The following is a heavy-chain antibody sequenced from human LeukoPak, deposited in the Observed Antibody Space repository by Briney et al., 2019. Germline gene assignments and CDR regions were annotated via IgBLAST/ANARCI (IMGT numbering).Heavy chain of an antibody. J-gene: IGHJ6*03. D-gene: IGHD1-26*01. CDR2: ISYDGSNK. CDR3: AKDLSGSYSHYYYMDV. V-gene: IGHV3-30-3*01. CDR1: GFTFSSYA. Sequence: GGSLRLSCAASGFTFSSYAMHWVRQAPGKGLEWVAVISYDGSNKYYADSVKGRFTISRDNSKNTLYLQMNSLRAEDTAVYYCAKDLSGSYSHYYYMDVWGKGTTVTVSS.